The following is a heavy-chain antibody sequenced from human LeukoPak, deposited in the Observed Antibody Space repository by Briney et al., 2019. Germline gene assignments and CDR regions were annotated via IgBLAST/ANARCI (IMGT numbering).Heavy chain of an antibody. Sequence: SETLSLTCAVYSESFSTYYWNWIRQPPGKGLEWIGEINHSGSTTYNPSLKSRVTISVDMSKNQFSLKLSSVTAADTAVYYCARGTVVTPYDYWGQGTLVTVSS. CDR3: ARGTVVTPYDY. D-gene: IGHD4-23*01. V-gene: IGHV4-34*01. J-gene: IGHJ4*02. CDR1: SESFSTYY. CDR2: INHSGST.